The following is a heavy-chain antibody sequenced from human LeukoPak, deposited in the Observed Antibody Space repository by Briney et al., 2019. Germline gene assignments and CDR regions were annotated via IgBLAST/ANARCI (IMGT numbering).Heavy chain of an antibody. Sequence: GGSLRLSCAASGFTFSSYWMSWVRQAPGKGLEWVAHIKQDGSEKYYVDSVKGRFTISRDNAKNSLYLQMNSLRAEDTAVYYCARFGYDFWSGYYGYYFDYWGQGTLVTVSS. CDR3: ARFGYDFWSGYYGYYFDY. CDR1: GFTFSSYW. CDR2: IKQDGSEK. D-gene: IGHD3-3*01. J-gene: IGHJ4*02. V-gene: IGHV3-7*01.